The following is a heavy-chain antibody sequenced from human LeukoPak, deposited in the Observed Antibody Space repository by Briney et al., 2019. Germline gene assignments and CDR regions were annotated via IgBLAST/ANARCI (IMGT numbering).Heavy chain of an antibody. V-gene: IGHV3-43*02. CDR1: GFTFGDYA. Sequence: PGGSLRLSCAASGFTFGDYAMHWVRQAPGKGLEWVSLISGDGGSTYYADSVKGRFTISRDNSKNSLYLQMNSLRTEDTALYYCAKDINRYCSGGSCYSQFDYWGQGTLVTVSS. CDR3: AKDINRYCSGGSCYSQFDY. D-gene: IGHD2-15*01. J-gene: IGHJ4*02. CDR2: ISGDGGST.